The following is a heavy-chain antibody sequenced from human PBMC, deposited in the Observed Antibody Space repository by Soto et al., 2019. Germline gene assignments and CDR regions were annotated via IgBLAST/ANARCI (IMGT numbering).Heavy chain of an antibody. CDR2: IKQDGGEK. CDR3: ASYDSSGYYYAARYYFDY. V-gene: IGHV3-7*05. D-gene: IGHD3-22*01. J-gene: IGHJ4*02. Sequence: EVQLVESGGGLVQPGGSLRLSCAASGFTFSSYWMSWVRQAPGKGLEWVANIKQDGGEKYYVDSVKGRFTISRDNAKNSLYLQMNSLRAEDTAVYYCASYDSSGYYYAARYYFDYWGQGTLVTVSS. CDR1: GFTFSSYW.